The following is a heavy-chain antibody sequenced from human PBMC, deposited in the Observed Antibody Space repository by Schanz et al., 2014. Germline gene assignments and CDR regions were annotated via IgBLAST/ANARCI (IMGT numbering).Heavy chain of an antibody. J-gene: IGHJ4*02. CDR3: AGMATVTYFDF. Sequence: QVQLQQWGAGLLKPSETLSLTCAVYGGSLSGYFWSWIRQPPGKGLEWIGDIGHSGNTKDNPSLKSRVTMSLDTSKNQFSLKLTSVTAVDTAVYYCAGMATVTYFDFWGQGALVTVSS. CDR2: IGHSGNT. CDR1: GGSLSGYF. D-gene: IGHD4-17*01. V-gene: IGHV4-34*01.